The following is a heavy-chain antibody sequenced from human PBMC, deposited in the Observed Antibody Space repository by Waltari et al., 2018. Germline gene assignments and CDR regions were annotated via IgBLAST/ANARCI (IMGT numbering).Heavy chain of an antibody. D-gene: IGHD6-13*01. CDR2: INHSGST. CDR3: ARVPNGYSSSWYKRENAFDI. Sequence: QVQLQQWGAGLLKPSETLSLTCAVYGGSFSGYYWSWIRQPPGKGLEWIGEINHSGSTNYNPSLKSRVTISVDTSKNQFSLKLSSVTAADTAVYYCARVPNGYSSSWYKRENAFDIWGQGTMVTVSS. J-gene: IGHJ3*02. V-gene: IGHV4-34*01. CDR1: GGSFSGYY.